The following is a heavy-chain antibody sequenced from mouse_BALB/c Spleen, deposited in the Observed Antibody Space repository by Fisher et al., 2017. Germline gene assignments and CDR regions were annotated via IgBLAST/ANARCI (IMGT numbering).Heavy chain of an antibody. V-gene: IGHV1-50*01. D-gene: IGHD1-1*01. J-gene: IGHJ4*01. CDR3: ARSGSSPHYYAMDY. Sequence: KFKGKATLTADTSSSTAYMQLSSLASEDSAVYYCARSGSSPHYYAMDYWGQGTSVTVSS.